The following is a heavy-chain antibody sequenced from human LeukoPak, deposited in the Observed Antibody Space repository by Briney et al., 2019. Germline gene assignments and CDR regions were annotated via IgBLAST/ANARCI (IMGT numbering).Heavy chain of an antibody. CDR1: GFTFNSYS. CDR2: ISSSSYI. CDR3: ARYGYNVPFDY. J-gene: IGHJ4*02. D-gene: IGHD5-24*01. Sequence: GGSLRLSCAASGFTFNSYSMNWVRQAPGKGLEWVSSISSSSYIYYADSVKGRFTISRDNAKNSLYLQMNSLRAEDTAVYYCARYGYNVPFDYWGQGTLVTVSS. V-gene: IGHV3-21*01.